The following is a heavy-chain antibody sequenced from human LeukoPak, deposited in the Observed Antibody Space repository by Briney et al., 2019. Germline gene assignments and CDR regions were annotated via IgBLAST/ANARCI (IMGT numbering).Heavy chain of an antibody. D-gene: IGHD3-22*01. V-gene: IGHV1-24*01. CDR2: FDPEDGET. J-gene: IGHJ1*01. CDR1: GYTLTELS. CDR3: ATGAYYDSSGHPGYFQH. Sequence: ASVKVSCKVSGYTLTELSMHWVRQAPGKGREWMGGFDPEDGETIYAQKFQGRVTMTEDTSTDTAYMELSSLRSEDTTVYYGATGAYYDSSGHPGYFQHWGQGTLVTVSS.